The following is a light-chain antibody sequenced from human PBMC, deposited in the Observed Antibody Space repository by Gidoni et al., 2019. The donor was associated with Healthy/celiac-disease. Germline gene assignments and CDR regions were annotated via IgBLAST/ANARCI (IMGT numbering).Light chain of an antibody. V-gene: IGKV2-28*01. Sequence: DNVMTQSPLFLPVTPGEPASISCRPSQSLLHSNGYNYLDWYLQKPGQSPQLLIYLGSNRASGVPDRFSGSGSGTDFTLKISRVEAEDVGVYYCMQALQTPITFGPGTKVDIK. J-gene: IGKJ3*01. CDR1: QSLLHSNGYNY. CDR2: LGS. CDR3: MQALQTPIT.